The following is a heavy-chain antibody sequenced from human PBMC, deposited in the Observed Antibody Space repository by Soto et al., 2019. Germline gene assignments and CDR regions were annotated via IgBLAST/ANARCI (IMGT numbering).Heavy chain of an antibody. J-gene: IGHJ3*02. D-gene: IGHD1-7*01. Sequence: SETLSLTCAVYGGSFSGYYWSWIRQPPGKGLEWIGEINHSGSTKYNPSLKSRVTISVNTSKNQFSLKLSSVTAADTAVYYCARPTFPELREAFDIWGQGTMVTVSS. V-gene: IGHV4-34*01. CDR2: INHSGST. CDR3: ARPTFPELREAFDI. CDR1: GGSFSGYY.